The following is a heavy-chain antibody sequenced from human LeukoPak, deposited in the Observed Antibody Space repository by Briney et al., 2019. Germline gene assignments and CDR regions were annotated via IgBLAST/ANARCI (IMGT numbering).Heavy chain of an antibody. CDR1: GYTFTGYY. V-gene: IGHV1-2*02. Sequence: ASVKVSCKASGYTFTGYYMHWVRQAPGQGLEWMGWINPNSGGTNYAQKFQGRVTITADKSTSTAYMELSSLRSEDTAVYYCARDKYRYCSSTSCSQTPDDYWGQGTLVTVSS. CDR2: INPNSGGT. CDR3: ARDKYRYCSSTSCSQTPDDY. D-gene: IGHD2-2*01. J-gene: IGHJ4*02.